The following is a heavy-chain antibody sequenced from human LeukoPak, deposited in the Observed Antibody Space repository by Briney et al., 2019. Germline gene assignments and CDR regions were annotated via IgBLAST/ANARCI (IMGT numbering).Heavy chain of an antibody. V-gene: IGHV4-4*07. D-gene: IGHD3-22*01. CDR2: FYSRGST. Sequence: PSETLSLTCTVSGGSISSHYWSWIRQPAGKGLEWIGRFYSRGSTNYNPSLKSRVTISVDTSKNQFPLKLSSVAAADTAVYYCARAAATFDSSGYYLEYFQYWGQGTLVTVSS. CDR1: GGSISSHY. J-gene: IGHJ1*01. CDR3: ARAAATFDSSGYYLEYFQY.